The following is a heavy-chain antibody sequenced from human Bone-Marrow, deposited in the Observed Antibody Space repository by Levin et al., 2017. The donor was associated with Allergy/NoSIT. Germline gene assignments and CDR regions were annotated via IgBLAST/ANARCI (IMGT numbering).Heavy chain of an antibody. D-gene: IGHD1-26*01. J-gene: IGHJ6*02. V-gene: IGHV1-18*01. CDR3: ASRASAAPWEYGMDG. CDR2: ISAYNGNT. Sequence: VASVKVSCKASGYTFTSYGISWVRQAPGQGLEWMGWISAYNGNTNYAQKLQGRVTMTTDTSTSTAYMELRSLRSDDTAVYYCASRASAAPWEYGMDGWGQGTTVTVSS. CDR1: GYTFTSYG.